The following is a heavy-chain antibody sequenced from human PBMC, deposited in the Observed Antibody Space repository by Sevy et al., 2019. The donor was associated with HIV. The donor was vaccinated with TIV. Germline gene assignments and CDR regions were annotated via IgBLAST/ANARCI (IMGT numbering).Heavy chain of an antibody. CDR2: IRSKAGGGTT. J-gene: IGHJ4*02. Sequence: GGSLRLSCAASGFTFSNAWMSWVRQSPGKGLEWVGRIRSKAGGGTTDYATIVKGKFTISREVSRDILFLQLNSLETEDKAVYYCTTDHRRDGIVVVPFEYWGQGTLVTVSS. CDR1: GFTFSNAW. CDR3: TTDHRRDGIVVVPFEY. D-gene: IGHD2-15*01. V-gene: IGHV3-15*01.